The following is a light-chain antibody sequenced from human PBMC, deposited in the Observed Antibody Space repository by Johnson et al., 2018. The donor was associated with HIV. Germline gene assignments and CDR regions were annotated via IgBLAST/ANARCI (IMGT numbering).Light chain of an antibody. CDR1: SSNIGINY. V-gene: IGLV1-51*02. CDR3: GTWDSSLSAAV. CDR2: ENN. J-gene: IGLJ1*01. Sequence: QSVLTQPPSVSAAPGQRVTISCSGSSSNIGINYVSWYQQLPGTAPKLLIYENNKRPSGIPDRLYGSKSGTSATLGITGLQTGDEADYYCGTWDSSLSAAVFGTGTKVTVI.